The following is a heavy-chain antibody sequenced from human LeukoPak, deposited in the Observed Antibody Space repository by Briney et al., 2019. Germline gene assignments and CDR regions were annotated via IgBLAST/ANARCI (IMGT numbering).Heavy chain of an antibody. D-gene: IGHD3-3*01. J-gene: IGHJ3*02. CDR1: GGTFSSYA. Sequence: SVKVSCKASGGTFSSYAISWVRQAPGQGLEWMGGIIPIFGTANYAQKFQGRVTITADESTSTAYMELSSLRSEDTAVYYCASAITIFGVVIHDAFDIWGQGTMVTVSS. CDR2: IIPIFGTA. V-gene: IGHV1-69*13. CDR3: ASAITIFGVVIHDAFDI.